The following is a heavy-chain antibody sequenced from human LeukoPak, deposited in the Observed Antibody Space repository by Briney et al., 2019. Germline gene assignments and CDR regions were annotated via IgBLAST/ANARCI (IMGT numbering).Heavy chain of an antibody. J-gene: IGHJ6*02. CDR3: VRDSRYGSGWYEDGLDF. CDR2: INDRGST. D-gene: IGHD6-13*01. Sequence: SEILSLTCTVSGDSVRSYYWSWIRQPPGQGLEWLGHINDRGSTNYNPSLQGRVTISIDTSKNQFSLKVNSVTAADTAVYYCVRDSRYGSGWYEDGLDFWGQGTTVTVSS. V-gene: IGHV4-59*02. CDR1: GDSVRSYY.